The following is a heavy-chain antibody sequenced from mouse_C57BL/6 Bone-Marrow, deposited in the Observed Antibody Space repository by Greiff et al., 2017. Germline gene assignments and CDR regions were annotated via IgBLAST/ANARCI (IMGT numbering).Heavy chain of an antibody. J-gene: IGHJ3*01. D-gene: IGHD2-3*01. CDR1: GFSLTSYC. CDR2: IWSGGST. V-gene: IGHV2-2*01. CDR3: ARGGYYVLWFAY. Sequence: QVQLQQSGPGLVQPSPTLSITCTVSGFSLTSYCVHWVRQSPGKGLEWLGVIWSGGSTDNYAAFISRLSISKDNYKSQDFFIMNSLQADDAATYYCARGGYYVLWFAYWGQGTLVTVSA.